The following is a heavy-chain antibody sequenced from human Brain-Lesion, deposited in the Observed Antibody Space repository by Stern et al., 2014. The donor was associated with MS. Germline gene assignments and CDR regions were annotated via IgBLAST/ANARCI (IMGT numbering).Heavy chain of an antibody. CDR3: ARETGGYTYGDTDFFDY. Sequence: QLQLQESGPGLVKPSQTLSLTCIVSGGSISSGSFYWNWIRQPAGRGLEWIGRIYSSGSTNYNPYLKSRVTISGDTSKNQFSRKLISMTAADTAIYYCARETGGYTYGDTDFFDYWGQGALVTVSS. D-gene: IGHD5-12*01. CDR2: IYSSGST. J-gene: IGHJ4*02. V-gene: IGHV4-61*02. CDR1: GGSISSGSFY.